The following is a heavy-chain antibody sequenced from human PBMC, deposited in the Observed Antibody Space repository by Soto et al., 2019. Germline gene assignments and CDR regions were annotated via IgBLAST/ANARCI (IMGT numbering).Heavy chain of an antibody. Sequence: GESLKISCKGSGYSFTSYWINWVRQMPEKGLEWMGRIDPSDSYTNYSPSFQGHVTISADKSINTAYLQWSSVKASDTAMYYCARSGRPGIVAGGPDYWGQGTLVTVPQ. CDR1: GYSFTSYW. D-gene: IGHD6-13*01. J-gene: IGHJ4*02. CDR3: ARSGRPGIVAGGPDY. V-gene: IGHV5-10-1*01. CDR2: IDPSDSYT.